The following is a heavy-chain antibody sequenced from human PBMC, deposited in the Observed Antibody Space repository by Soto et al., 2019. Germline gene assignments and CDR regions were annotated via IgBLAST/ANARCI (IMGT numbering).Heavy chain of an antibody. CDR1: GDSINSDNYY. J-gene: IGHJ4*02. CDR3: ARLEGLATISYXFDY. Sequence: SETLSLTCSVSGDSINSDNYYWGWIRQPPGKGLEWIGSIYYRGNTYYNPSLKTRVTISLDKSKSQFSLKLNSVTAADSAVYFCARLEGLATISYXFDYWGQGTLVTVSS. CDR2: IYYRGNT. V-gene: IGHV4-39*01. D-gene: IGHD3-3*01.